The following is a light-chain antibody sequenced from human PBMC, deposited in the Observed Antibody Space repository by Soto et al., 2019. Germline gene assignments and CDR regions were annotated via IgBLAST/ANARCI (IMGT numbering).Light chain of an antibody. J-gene: IGLJ1*01. V-gene: IGLV1-40*01. CDR1: SSNIGAGYD. CDR2: GSY. Sequence: QSVLTQPPSVSGAPGQRVTISCTGSSSNIGAGYDVHWFQQLPGTAPKLLIYGSYNRPSGVPDRFSGSKSGTSASLAITGLQAEDEADFYCQSYESGLSSYVFGTGTKVTVL. CDR3: QSYESGLSSYV.